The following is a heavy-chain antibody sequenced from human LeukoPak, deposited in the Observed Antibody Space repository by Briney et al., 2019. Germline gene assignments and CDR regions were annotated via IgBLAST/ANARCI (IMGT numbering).Heavy chain of an antibody. D-gene: IGHD3-10*01. CDR3: ARLFVYGSGAEAFDY. V-gene: IGHV3-7*01. CDR2: IDENGDAK. J-gene: IGHJ4*02. Sequence: GGSLRLSCAASGFTFKRFWMTRVRQAPGKGLEWVANIDENGDAKYYVDSVKGRFTISRDNSMNSLFLRMSSLRAEDTAVYYCARLFVYGSGAEAFDYWGQGILVTVSS. CDR1: GFTFKRFW.